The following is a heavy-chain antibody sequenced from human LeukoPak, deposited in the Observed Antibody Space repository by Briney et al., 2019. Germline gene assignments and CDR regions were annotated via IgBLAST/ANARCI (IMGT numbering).Heavy chain of an antibody. V-gene: IGHV3-23*01. J-gene: IGHJ4*02. CDR1: GFTFSSYA. CDR2: ISGSGGST. Sequence: PGGSLRLSCAASGFTFSSYAMSWVPQAPGKGLEWVSAISGSGGSTYYADSVKGRFTISRDNSKNTLYLQMNSLRAEDTAVYYCAKAVFMVRGVIISRKGYYFDYWGQGTLVTVSS. CDR3: AKAVFMVRGVIISRKGYYFDY. D-gene: IGHD3-10*01.